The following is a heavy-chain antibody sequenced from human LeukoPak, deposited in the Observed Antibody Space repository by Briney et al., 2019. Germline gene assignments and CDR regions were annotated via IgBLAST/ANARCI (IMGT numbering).Heavy chain of an antibody. V-gene: IGHV1-8*02. CDR2: MNPNSGNT. CDR1: GYTFTGYY. D-gene: IGHD4/OR15-4a*01. Sequence: VASVKVSCKASGYTFTGYYMHWVRRAPGQGLEWMGWMNPNSGNTGYAQKFQGRVTMTRNTSISTAYMELSSLRSEDTAVYYCARRAGAYSHPYDYWGQGTLVTVSS. J-gene: IGHJ4*02. CDR3: ARRAGAYSHPYDY.